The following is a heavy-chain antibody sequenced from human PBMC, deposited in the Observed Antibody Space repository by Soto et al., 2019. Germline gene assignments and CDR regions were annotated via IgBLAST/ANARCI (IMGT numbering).Heavy chain of an antibody. CDR2: INHSGST. D-gene: IGHD2-15*01. Sequence: QVQLQQWGAGLLKPSETLSLTCAVYGGSFSGYYWSWIRQPPGKGLEWIGEINHSGSTNYNPSLKSRVTISVDTSKNQFCLKLSSVTAADTAVYYCARGGGGSCYSGCWFDPWGQGTLVTVSS. V-gene: IGHV4-34*01. CDR1: GGSFSGYY. CDR3: ARGGGGSCYSGCWFDP. J-gene: IGHJ5*02.